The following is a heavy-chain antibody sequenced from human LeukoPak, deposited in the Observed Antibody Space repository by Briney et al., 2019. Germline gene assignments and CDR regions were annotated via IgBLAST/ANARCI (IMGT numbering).Heavy chain of an antibody. J-gene: IGHJ4*02. CDR1: GFTFSSYS. D-gene: IGHD5-12*01. CDR2: ISSSSSTI. V-gene: IGHV3-48*01. CDR3: ARETQWYSGYGAQVDY. Sequence: PGGSLRLSCAASGFTFSSYSMNWVRQAPGKGLEWVSYISSSSSTIYYADSVKGRFTISREHAKNSLYLQMNSLRAEDTAVYYCARETQWYSGYGAQVDYWGQGTLVTVSS.